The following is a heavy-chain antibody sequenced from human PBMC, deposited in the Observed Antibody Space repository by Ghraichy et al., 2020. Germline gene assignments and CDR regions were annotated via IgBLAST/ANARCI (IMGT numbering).Heavy chain of an antibody. CDR1: SGSFSIYY. J-gene: IGHJ2*01. CDR3: ARGGYSGNDLKYFDL. V-gene: IGHV4-34*01. CDR2: INHSGTT. D-gene: IGHD5-12*01. Sequence: SQTLSLTCTISSGSFSIYYWSWIRQPPGKGLEWIGEINHSGTTEYNPSLKSRVTISEDTSRKQFSLKVNSVTATDTAIYYCARGGYSGNDLKYFDLWGHGTLVTVSS.